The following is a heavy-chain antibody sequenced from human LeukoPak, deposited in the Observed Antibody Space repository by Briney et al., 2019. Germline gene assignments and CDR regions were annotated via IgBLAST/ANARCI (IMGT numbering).Heavy chain of an antibody. V-gene: IGHV3-11*03. CDR3: IPVAGTGFDY. CDR2: ISSSSSYT. CDR1: GFTFSDYY. Sequence: GGSLRLSCAASGFTFSDYYMSWIRQAPGKGLEWVSYISSSSSYTNYADSVKGRFTISRDNAKNSLYLQMNSLRAEDTAVYYGIPVAGTGFDYWGQGTLVTVSS. J-gene: IGHJ4*02. D-gene: IGHD6-19*01.